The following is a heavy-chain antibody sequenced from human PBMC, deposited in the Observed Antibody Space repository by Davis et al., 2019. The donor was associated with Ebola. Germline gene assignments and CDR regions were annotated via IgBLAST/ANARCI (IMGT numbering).Heavy chain of an antibody. CDR1: GGSFSGYY. CDR3: ARSNTRGYSYGGLVYYFDY. CDR2: INHSGST. D-gene: IGHD5-18*01. Sequence: PSETLSLTCAVYGGSFSGYYWSWIHQPPGKGLEWIGEINHSGSTNYNPSLKSRVTISVDTSKNQFSLKLSSVTAADTAVYYCARSNTRGYSYGGLVYYFDYWGQGTLVTVSS. J-gene: IGHJ4*02. V-gene: IGHV4-34*01.